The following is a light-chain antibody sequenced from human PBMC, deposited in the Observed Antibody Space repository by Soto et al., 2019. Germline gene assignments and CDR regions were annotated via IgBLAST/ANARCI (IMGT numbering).Light chain of an antibody. Sequence: QSVLTQPPSVSGTPGQRVTISCSGSTSNIGNDYVFWYHQLPGTAPKLLIYRNDQRPSGVPDRFSSSRSGTSASLAITGLRSEDEADYYCAAWDDTLSGFIFGGGTKLTVL. CDR3: AAWDDTLSGFI. CDR2: RND. J-gene: IGLJ2*01. V-gene: IGLV1-47*01. CDR1: TSNIGNDY.